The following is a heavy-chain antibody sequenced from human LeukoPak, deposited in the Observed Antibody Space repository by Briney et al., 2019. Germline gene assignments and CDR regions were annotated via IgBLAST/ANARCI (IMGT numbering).Heavy chain of an antibody. V-gene: IGHV4-39*07. J-gene: IGHJ4*02. CDR3: ARMGGSSSWSGALYY. CDR1: GGSISSSSYY. D-gene: IGHD6-13*01. CDR2: IYYSGST. Sequence: SETLSLTCTVSGGSISSSSYYWGWIRQPPGKGLEWIGSIYYSGSTNYNPSLKSRVTISVDTSKNQFSLKLSSVTAADTAVYYCARMGGSSSWSGALYYWGQGTLVTVSS.